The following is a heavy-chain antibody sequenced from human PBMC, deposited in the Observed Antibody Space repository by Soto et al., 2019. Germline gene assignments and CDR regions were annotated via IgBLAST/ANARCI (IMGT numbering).Heavy chain of an antibody. CDR1: GGTFSSYA. CDR3: ARGLTTVTGYYYYGMDV. J-gene: IGHJ6*02. CDR2: IIPIFGTA. V-gene: IGHV1-69*06. Sequence: ASVKVSCKASGGTFSSYAISWVRQAPGQGLEWMGGIIPIFGTANYAQKFQGRVTITADKSTSTAYMELSSLRSEDTAVYYCARGLTTVTGYYYYGMDVWGQGXTVTVSS. D-gene: IGHD4-17*01.